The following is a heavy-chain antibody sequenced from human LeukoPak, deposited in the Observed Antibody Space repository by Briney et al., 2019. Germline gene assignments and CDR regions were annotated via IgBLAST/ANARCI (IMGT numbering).Heavy chain of an antibody. CDR3: AKDIYTPYSSGLYYYYYGMDV. CDR1: GFTFDDYA. CDR2: ISGDGGST. V-gene: IGHV3-43*02. D-gene: IGHD6-19*01. Sequence: GGSLRLSCAASGFTFDDYAMHWVRQAPGKGLEWVSLISGDGGSTYYADSVKGRFTISRDNSKNSPYLQMNSLRTEDTALYYCAKDIYTPYSSGLYYYYYGMDVWGQGTTVTVSS. J-gene: IGHJ6*02.